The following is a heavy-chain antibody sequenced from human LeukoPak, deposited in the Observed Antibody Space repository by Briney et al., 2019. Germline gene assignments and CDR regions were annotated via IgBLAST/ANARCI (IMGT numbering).Heavy chain of an antibody. CDR1: GFSFDTYA. J-gene: IGHJ4*02. CDR3: ARVPFLYSSLPY. Sequence: PGRSLRLSCAASGFSFDTYAMHWVRQAPGKGLEWVAVISYDGSNKYYADSVKGRFTISRDNSKNTLYLQMNSLRAEDTAVYYCARVPFLYSSLPYWGQGTLVTVSS. V-gene: IGHV3-30*19. D-gene: IGHD6-13*01. CDR2: ISYDGSNK.